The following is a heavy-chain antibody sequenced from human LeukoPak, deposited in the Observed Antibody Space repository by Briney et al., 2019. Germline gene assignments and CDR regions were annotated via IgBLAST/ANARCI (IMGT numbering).Heavy chain of an antibody. V-gene: IGHV3-21*04. Sequence: PGGSLRLSCTASGFSFSTYSMNWVRQAPGKGLEWVSYIVGSSSNIYYADSVKGRFTISRDNAKNSLYLQMNSLRAEDTAVYYCARVNLEIVVVTASYYFDYWGQGTLVTVSS. CDR1: GFSFSTYS. CDR3: ARVNLEIVVVTASYYFDY. J-gene: IGHJ4*02. D-gene: IGHD2-21*02. CDR2: IVGSSSNI.